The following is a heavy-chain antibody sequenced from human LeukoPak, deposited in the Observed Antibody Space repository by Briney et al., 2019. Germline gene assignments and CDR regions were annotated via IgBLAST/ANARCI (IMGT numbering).Heavy chain of an antibody. D-gene: IGHD2-15*01. Sequence: PGGSLRLSCAASGFTFSSYWMNWARQAPGKGLEWVASINHNGNVNYYVDSVKGRFTISRDNAKNSLYLQMSNLRAEDTAVYFCARGGGWDVWGQGATVTVS. CDR3: ARGGGWDV. CDR2: INHNGNVN. J-gene: IGHJ6*02. CDR1: GFTFSSYW. V-gene: IGHV3-7*03.